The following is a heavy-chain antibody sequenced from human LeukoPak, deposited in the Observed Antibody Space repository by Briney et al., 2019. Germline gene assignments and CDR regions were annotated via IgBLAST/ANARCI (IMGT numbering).Heavy chain of an antibody. J-gene: IGHJ4*02. D-gene: IGHD3-10*01. V-gene: IGHV3-30*04. CDR3: ASGVRGVIVGARIDY. CDR2: ISYDGSNK. Sequence: GGSLRLSCAASGFTFSSYAMHWVRQAPGKGLEWVAVISYDGSNKYYADSAKGRFTTSRDNSKNTLYLQMNSLRAEDTAVYYCASGVRGVIVGARIDYWGQGTLVTVSS. CDR1: GFTFSSYA.